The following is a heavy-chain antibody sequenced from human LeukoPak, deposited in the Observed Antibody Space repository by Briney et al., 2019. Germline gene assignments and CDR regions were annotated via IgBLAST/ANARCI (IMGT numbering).Heavy chain of an antibody. J-gene: IGHJ5*02. CDR1: GFSFSSYG. CDR2: IWYDGSSK. CDR3: ARGLRYFDWSQNWFDP. D-gene: IGHD3-9*01. Sequence: PGGSLRLSCAASGFSFSSYGMHWVRQAPGKGLEWVAIIWYDGSSKYYADSVKGRFTISRDNSKNTLYLQMSSLRAEDTAVYYCARGLRYFDWSQNWFDPWGQGTLVTVSS. V-gene: IGHV3-33*01.